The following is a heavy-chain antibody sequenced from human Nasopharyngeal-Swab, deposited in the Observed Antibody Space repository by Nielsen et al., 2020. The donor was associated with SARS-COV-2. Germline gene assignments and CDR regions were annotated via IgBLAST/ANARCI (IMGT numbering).Heavy chain of an antibody. CDR2: IVVGSGNT. CDR3: AAAKAARQGYYYYGMDV. D-gene: IGHD6-6*01. J-gene: IGHJ6*02. V-gene: IGHV1-58*01. CDR1: GFTFTSSA. Sequence: SVKVSCKASGFTFTSSAVQWVRQARGQRLEWIGWIVVGSGNTNYAQKFQERVTITRDMSTSTAYMELSSLRSGDTAVYYCAAAKAARQGYYYYGMDVWGQGATVTVSS.